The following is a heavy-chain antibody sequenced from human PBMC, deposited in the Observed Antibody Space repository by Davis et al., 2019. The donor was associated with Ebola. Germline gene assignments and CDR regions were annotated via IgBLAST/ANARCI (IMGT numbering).Heavy chain of an antibody. CDR2: IKQDGSEK. V-gene: IGHV3-7*01. J-gene: IGHJ6*02. Sequence: GGSLRLSCAASGFTFSSYWKSWVRQAPGKGLEWVANIKQDGSEKYYVDSVKGRFTISRDNAKNSLYLQMNSLRAEDTAVYYCATGLPAARVYYYGMDVWGQGTTVTVSS. CDR3: ATGLPAARVYYYGMDV. D-gene: IGHD2-2*01. CDR1: GFTFSSYW.